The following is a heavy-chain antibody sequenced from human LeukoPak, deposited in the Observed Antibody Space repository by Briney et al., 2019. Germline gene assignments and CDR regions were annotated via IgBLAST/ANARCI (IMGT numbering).Heavy chain of an antibody. CDR1: GFTFRNYD. Sequence: GGSLRLSCEASGFTFRNYDMPWVRQATGKGLEWASAIGTAGDTYYPGSVKGRFTISRENAKNSLYLQMNSLRAGDTAVYYCARGLRYCSSTSCYSWFDPWGQGTLVTVSS. CDR2: IGTAGDT. J-gene: IGHJ5*02. V-gene: IGHV3-13*01. CDR3: ARGLRYCSSTSCYSWFDP. D-gene: IGHD2-2*02.